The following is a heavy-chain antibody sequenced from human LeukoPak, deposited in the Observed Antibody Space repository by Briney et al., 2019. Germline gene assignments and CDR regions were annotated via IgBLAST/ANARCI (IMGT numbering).Heavy chain of an antibody. CDR1: GVSVSDDF. CDR2: LYKDGRT. D-gene: IGHD1/OR15-1a*01. Sequence: GGSLRLSCVASGVSVSDDFISWVRQTPGKGLNWVSVLYKDGRTFYADSVKGRFTVSRDDSRNTLYLQMNSLRAEDTAMYYCATRLMSQQTDYWGQGTLVTVSS. J-gene: IGHJ4*02. CDR3: ATRLMSQQTDY. V-gene: IGHV3-53*01.